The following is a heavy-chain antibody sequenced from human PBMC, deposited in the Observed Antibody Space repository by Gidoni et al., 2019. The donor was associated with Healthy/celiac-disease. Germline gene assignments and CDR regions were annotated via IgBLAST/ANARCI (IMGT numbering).Heavy chain of an antibody. CDR1: GFTFSNAW. V-gene: IGHV3-15*01. J-gene: IGHJ4*02. CDR3: TTGNYYDSSGYYYAYYFDY. D-gene: IGHD3-22*01. CDR2: IKSKTDGGTT. Sequence: EVQLVESGGGLVKPGGSLRLSCAASGFTFSNAWMLWVRQAPGKGLEWVGRIKSKTDGGTTDYAAPVKGRFTSSRDDSKNTLYLQMNSLKTEDTAVYYCTTGNYYDSSGYYYAYYFDYWGQGTLVTVSS.